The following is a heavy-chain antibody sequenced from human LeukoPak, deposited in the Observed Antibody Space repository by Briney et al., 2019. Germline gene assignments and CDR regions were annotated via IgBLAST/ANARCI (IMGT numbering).Heavy chain of an antibody. CDR2: ISGSGSST. D-gene: IGHD3-22*01. CDR1: GFTFRTYA. V-gene: IGHV3-23*01. CDR3: ARTYYYDSSGYLDAFDI. Sequence: GGSLRLSCAASGFTFRTYAMSWVRQAPGKGLEWVSAISGSGSSTYYADSVKGRFTISRDNSKNTLYLQMNSLRAEDTAVYYCARTYYYDSSGYLDAFDIWGQGTMVTVSS. J-gene: IGHJ3*02.